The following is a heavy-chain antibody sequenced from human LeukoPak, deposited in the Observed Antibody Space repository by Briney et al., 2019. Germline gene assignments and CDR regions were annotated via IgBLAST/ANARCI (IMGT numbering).Heavy chain of an antibody. Sequence: GGSLRLSCAASGFTFSDYYMSWIRQAPGKGLEWVSYISSSGSTIYYADSVKGRFTISRDNAKNSLYLQMNSLRAEDTAVYYCARANTYYYDSSGGATYYYYYMDVWGKGTAVTVSS. J-gene: IGHJ6*03. CDR1: GFTFSDYY. CDR2: ISSSGSTI. D-gene: IGHD3-22*01. CDR3: ARANTYYYDSSGGATYYYYYMDV. V-gene: IGHV3-11*04.